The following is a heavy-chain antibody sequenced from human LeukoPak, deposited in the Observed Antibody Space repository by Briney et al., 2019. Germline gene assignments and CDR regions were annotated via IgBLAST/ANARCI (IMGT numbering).Heavy chain of an antibody. J-gene: IGHJ4*01. V-gene: IGHV3-23*01. D-gene: IGHD6-19*01. CDR3: AKGRSGWYEGLDY. Sequence: GGSLRLSCTASGFTFSTYAMTWVRQAPGKGLEWVSVISHGGDSAWYADSVKGRFTISRDNSKSTLFLQMNSLRADDTAIYYCAKGRSGWYEGLDYWGHGILVTVSS. CDR2: ISHGGDSA. CDR1: GFTFSTYA.